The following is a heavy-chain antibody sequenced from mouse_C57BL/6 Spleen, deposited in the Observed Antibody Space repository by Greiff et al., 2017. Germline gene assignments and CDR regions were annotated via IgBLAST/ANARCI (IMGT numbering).Heavy chain of an antibody. J-gene: IGHJ1*03. CDR2: IDPNSGGT. V-gene: IGHV1-72*01. CDR3: ARDYYGSSSYWYFDV. Sequence: QVQLQQPGAELVKPGASVKLSCKASGYTFTSYWMHWVKQRPGRGLEWIGRIDPNSGGTKYNEKFKSQATLTVDKPSSTAYMQLSSLTSEDSAVYYCARDYYGSSSYWYFDVWGTGTTVTVSS. D-gene: IGHD1-1*01. CDR1: GYTFTSYW.